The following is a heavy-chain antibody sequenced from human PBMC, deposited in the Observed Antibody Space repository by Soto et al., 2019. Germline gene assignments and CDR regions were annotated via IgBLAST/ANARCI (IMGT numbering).Heavy chain of an antibody. Sequence: PSETLSLTCTVSGGSISSGGYYWSWIRQHPGKGLEWIGYIYYSGSTYYNPSLKSRVTISVDTSKNQFSLKLSSVTAADTAVYYCARAADIECTKGVCYRDYYYCGMDVWGQRTTVTVSS. CDR2: IYYSGST. CDR1: GGSISSGGYY. V-gene: IGHV4-31*03. CDR3: ARAADIECTKGVCYRDYYYCGMDV. J-gene: IGHJ6*02. D-gene: IGHD2-8*01.